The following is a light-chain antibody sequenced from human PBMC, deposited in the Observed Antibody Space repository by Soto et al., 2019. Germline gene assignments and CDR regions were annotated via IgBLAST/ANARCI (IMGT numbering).Light chain of an antibody. Sequence: QSVLTQPASVSGSPGQSITISCTGNRKDIGAYNFVSWYQQHPGKAPKLMLYDVNIRPSGVSNRFSGSKSGNTASLTISGLQAEDEADYYCTSWTTSTTMIFGGGTKVTVL. CDR1: RKDIGAYNF. CDR3: TSWTTSTTMI. V-gene: IGLV2-14*03. J-gene: IGLJ2*01. CDR2: DVN.